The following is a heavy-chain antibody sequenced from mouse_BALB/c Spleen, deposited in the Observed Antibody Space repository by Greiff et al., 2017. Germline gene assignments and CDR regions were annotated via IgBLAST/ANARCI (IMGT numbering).Heavy chain of an antibody. D-gene: IGHD2-14*01. V-gene: IGHV3-2*02. CDR1: GYSITSDYA. J-gene: IGHJ4*01. CDR2: ISYSGST. Sequence: EVKLQESGPGLVKPSQSLSLTCTVTGYSITSDYAWNWIRQFPGNKLEWMGYISYSGSTSYNPSLKSRISITRDTSKNQFFLQLNSVTTEDTATYYCSSYRYWGQGTSVTVSS. CDR3: SSYRY.